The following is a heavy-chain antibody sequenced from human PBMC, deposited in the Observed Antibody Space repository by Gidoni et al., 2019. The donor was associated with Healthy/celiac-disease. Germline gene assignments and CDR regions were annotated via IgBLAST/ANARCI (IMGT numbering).Heavy chain of an antibody. Sequence: QVQLVESGGGVVQPGRSLRLSCAASGFTFSSYAMHWVRQAPGKGLEWVAVISYDGSNKYYADSVKGRFTISRDNSKNTLYLQMNSLRAEDTAVYYCARDGVGYSYEIDYWGQGTLVTVSS. V-gene: IGHV3-30*04. CDR3: ARDGVGYSYEIDY. CDR1: GFTFSSYA. D-gene: IGHD5-18*01. J-gene: IGHJ4*02. CDR2: ISYDGSNK.